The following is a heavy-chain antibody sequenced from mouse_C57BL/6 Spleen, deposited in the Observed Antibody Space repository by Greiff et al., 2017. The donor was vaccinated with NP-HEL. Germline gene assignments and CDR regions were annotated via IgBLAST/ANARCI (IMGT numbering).Heavy chain of an antibody. V-gene: IGHV14-2*01. Sequence: VQLQQSGAELVKPGASVKLSCTASGFNIKDYYMHWVKQRTEQGLEWIGRIDPEDGETKYAPKFPGKAPITADPSSNTAYLQLSSLTSEDTAVYYCARSYSNYVAWFAYWGKGTLVTVSA. D-gene: IGHD2-5*01. CDR3: ARSYSNYVAWFAY. J-gene: IGHJ3*01. CDR1: GFNIKDYY. CDR2: IDPEDGET.